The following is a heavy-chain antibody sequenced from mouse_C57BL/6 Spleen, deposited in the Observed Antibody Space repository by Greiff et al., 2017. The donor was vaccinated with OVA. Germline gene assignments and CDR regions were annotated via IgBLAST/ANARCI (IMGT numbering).Heavy chain of an antibody. CDR1: GYTFTSYW. Sequence: VQLQQPGAELVRPGSSVKLSCKASGYTFTSYWMHWVKQRPIQGLEWIGNIDPSDSETHYNQKFKDKATLTVDKSSSTAYMQLSSLTSEDSAVYYCAREGVTTVVDYFDYWGQGTTLTVSS. CDR2: IDPSDSET. J-gene: IGHJ2*01. V-gene: IGHV1-52*01. D-gene: IGHD1-1*01. CDR3: AREGVTTVVDYFDY.